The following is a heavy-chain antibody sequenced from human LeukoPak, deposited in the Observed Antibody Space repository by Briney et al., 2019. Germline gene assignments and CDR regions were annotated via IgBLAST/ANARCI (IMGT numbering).Heavy chain of an antibody. CDR3: AKYYYDTSGYFPYFDH. CDR1: GFTFDSYI. CDR2: ISSSGSNI. D-gene: IGHD3-22*01. Sequence: GGSLRLSCAASGFTFDSYILSWVRQAPGKGLEWVSSISSSGSNIYYADSLKGRFTISRDNAKNSLYLQMNSLRAEDTAVYYCAKYYYDTSGYFPYFDHWGQGTLVTVSS. J-gene: IGHJ4*02. V-gene: IGHV3-21*01.